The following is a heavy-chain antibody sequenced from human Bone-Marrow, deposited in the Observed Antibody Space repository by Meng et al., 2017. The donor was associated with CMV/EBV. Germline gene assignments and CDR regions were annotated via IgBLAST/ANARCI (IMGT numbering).Heavy chain of an antibody. D-gene: IGHD2-2*01. Sequence: ASVKVSCKASGYTFTGYYMHWVRQAPGQGLEWMGWINPNSGGTNYAQKFQGRVTMTRDTSISTAYMELSRLRSDDTAVYYCARSYEDIVVVPAADTAPRYYYYGMDVWGQGTTVTVSS. CDR2: INPNSGGT. CDR1: GYTFTGYY. J-gene: IGHJ6*02. CDR3: ARSYEDIVVVPAADTAPRYYYYGMDV. V-gene: IGHV1-2*02.